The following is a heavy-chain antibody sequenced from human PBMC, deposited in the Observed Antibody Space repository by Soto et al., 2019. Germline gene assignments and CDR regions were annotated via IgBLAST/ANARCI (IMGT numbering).Heavy chain of an antibody. Sequence: QAHLVQSGPEVKKPGASVKVSCEGSGYIFTSYGIAWVRQAPGQGLEWMGWISAHNGKTEYAQKFQGRVTVTRDTSTSTAYLELGSLRSDDTALYYCARGRYGDYWGQGALVTVSS. V-gene: IGHV1-18*01. CDR3: ARGRYGDY. CDR1: GYIFTSYG. J-gene: IGHJ4*02. D-gene: IGHD4-17*01. CDR2: ISAHNGKT.